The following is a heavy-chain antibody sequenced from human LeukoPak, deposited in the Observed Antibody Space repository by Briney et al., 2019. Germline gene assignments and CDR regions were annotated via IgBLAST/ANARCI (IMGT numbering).Heavy chain of an antibody. Sequence: GGSLRLSCAASGFTFSSYGMHWVRQAPGKGLEWVAVISYDGSSKYYADSVKGRFTISRDNSKNTLYLQMNSLRAEDTAVYYCAKDYPGYCSGRSCYGHDYWGQGTLVTVAS. CDR1: GFTFSSYG. CDR3: AKDYPGYCSGRSCYGHDY. CDR2: ISYDGSSK. V-gene: IGHV3-30*18. J-gene: IGHJ4*02. D-gene: IGHD2-15*01.